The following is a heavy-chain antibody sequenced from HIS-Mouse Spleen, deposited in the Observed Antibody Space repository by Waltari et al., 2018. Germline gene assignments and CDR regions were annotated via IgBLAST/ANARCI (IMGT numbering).Heavy chain of an antibody. CDR2: LKPRSGGT. Sequence: QVQLVQSGAEVKKPGASVKVSCKASGHTFTGYNSHWGRTDPGQGREWLGWLKPRSGGTNYEKKFTGRVSRTRDTAISTADMELSRLRSDATAVYYCARASSGSYDVFDPWGQGTLVTVSS. J-gene: IGHJ5*02. CDR3: ARASSGSYDVFDP. V-gene: IGHV1-2*02. CDR1: GHTFTGYN. D-gene: IGHD1-26*01.